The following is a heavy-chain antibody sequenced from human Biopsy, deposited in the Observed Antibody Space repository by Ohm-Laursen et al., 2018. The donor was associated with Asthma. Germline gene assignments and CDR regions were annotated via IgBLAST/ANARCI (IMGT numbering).Heavy chain of an antibody. D-gene: IGHD6-13*01. CDR2: VHSTGST. J-gene: IGHJ4*02. Sequence: TLSLTCPVSPGSINDYYWNWIRQFPGKGLEWIGYVHSTGSTRFNPSLKSRLTISVDTSVDQVPLKLTSVTAADTAVYYCARATSTWSQSGPHYFDHWGQGTLVTVSS. CDR1: PGSINDYY. V-gene: IGHV4-59*01. CDR3: ARATSTWSQSGPHYFDH.